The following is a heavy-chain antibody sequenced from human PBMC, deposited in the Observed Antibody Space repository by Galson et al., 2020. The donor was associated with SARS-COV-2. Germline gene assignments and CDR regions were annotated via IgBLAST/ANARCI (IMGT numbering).Heavy chain of an antibody. CDR3: SHALYDYFGSGSYQFDY. CDR2: LYWNDDT. CDR1: GFSLTTSRMG. J-gene: IGHJ4*02. V-gene: IGHV2-5*01. D-gene: IGHD3-10*01. Sequence: VSGPTLVKPTQTLTLTCTFSGFSLTTSRMGVGWVRQPPGKALEWLALLYWNDDTRYSPSLESRLTISKDTSGNQVVLTMTNMDPMDTATYYCSHALYDYFGSGSYQFDYWGQGTLVTVSS.